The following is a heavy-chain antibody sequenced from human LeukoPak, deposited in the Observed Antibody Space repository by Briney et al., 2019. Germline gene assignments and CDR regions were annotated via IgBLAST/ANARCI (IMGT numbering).Heavy chain of an antibody. D-gene: IGHD4-17*01. CDR1: GVSFDDYY. J-gene: IGHJ4*02. Sequence: SETLSLTCAVSGVSFDDYYWSWVRQPPGKGLEWIGEINHTGYTNDSPSLKSRVTMSIGTSRKQFSLNLRSVTVADTAVYYCTRMTTGHDYWGQGTLVTVAS. CDR3: TRMTTGHDY. V-gene: IGHV4-34*01. CDR2: INHTGYT.